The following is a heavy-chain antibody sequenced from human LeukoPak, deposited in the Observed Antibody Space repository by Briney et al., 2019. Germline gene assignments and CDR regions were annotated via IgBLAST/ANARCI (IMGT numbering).Heavy chain of an antibody. Sequence: PGGSLRLSCAASGFTLSYYWMSWVRQAPGKGLEWVANIKRDGSEKSYVDSVKGRFTISRDNAKDSLYLQMNSLRAEDTALYYCARGGYGSGSSGYWGQGTLVTVSS. CDR2: IKRDGSEK. CDR1: GFTLSYYW. D-gene: IGHD3-10*01. CDR3: ARGGYGSGSSGY. V-gene: IGHV3-7*05. J-gene: IGHJ4*02.